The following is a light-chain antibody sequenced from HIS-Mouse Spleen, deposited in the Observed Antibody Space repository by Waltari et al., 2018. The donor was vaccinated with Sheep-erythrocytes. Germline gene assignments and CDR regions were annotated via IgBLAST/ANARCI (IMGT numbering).Light chain of an antibody. CDR2: DVS. V-gene: IGLV2-11*01. J-gene: IGLJ1*01. CDR1: SSDVGGYNY. CDR3: CSYAGSYNHV. Sequence: QSALTHPRPVSGSPGPSVTISCTGTSSDVGGYNYVSLYQQHPGKAPKLMIYDVSKRPSGVPDRFSGSKSGNTASLTISGLQAEDEADYYCCSYAGSYNHVFATGTKVTVL.